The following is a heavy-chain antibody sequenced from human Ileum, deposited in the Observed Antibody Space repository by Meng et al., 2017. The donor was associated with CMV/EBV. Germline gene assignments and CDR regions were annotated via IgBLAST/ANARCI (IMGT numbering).Heavy chain of an antibody. CDR2: IYTSGSS. CDR1: GGSMSSYY. Sequence: QVGLQEAGPGLVKSSETLSLTGTVSGGSMSSYYWSWIRQPAGKGLEWIGRIYTSGSSNYNSSLKSRVTMSVDTSKNQFSMKLNSVTAADTAVYYCAREGPTDWGRALDYWGQGTLVTVSS. V-gene: IGHV4-4*07. CDR3: AREGPTDWGRALDY. J-gene: IGHJ4*02. D-gene: IGHD7-27*01.